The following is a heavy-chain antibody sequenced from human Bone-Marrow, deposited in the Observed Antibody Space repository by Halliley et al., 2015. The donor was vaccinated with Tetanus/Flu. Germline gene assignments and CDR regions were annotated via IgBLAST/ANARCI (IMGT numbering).Heavy chain of an antibody. V-gene: IGHV3-53*04. CDR2: IYSDGYT. D-gene: IGHD3-22*01. Sequence: SVIYSDGYTQSADSVKGRFTISRHNSKNTLYLQMHSLRAEDTAVYYCARDGFYYDSPVYAFDVWGQGTMVTVSS. CDR3: ARDGFYYDSPVYAFDV. J-gene: IGHJ3*01.